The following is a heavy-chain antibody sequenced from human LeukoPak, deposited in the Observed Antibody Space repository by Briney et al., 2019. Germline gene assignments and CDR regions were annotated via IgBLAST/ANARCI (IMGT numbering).Heavy chain of an antibody. Sequence: ASVKVSCKASGYTFTCYYMHWVRQAPGQGLEWMGPINPNSGGTNYAQKFQGRVTMTRDKSISTAYMELSRLRSDDTAVYYCARGVQTNYYDCSGYHDYWGRGTLVTVSS. J-gene: IGHJ4*02. CDR3: ARGVQTNYYDCSGYHDY. D-gene: IGHD3-22*01. CDR2: INPNSGGT. V-gene: IGHV1-2*06. CDR1: GYTFTCYY.